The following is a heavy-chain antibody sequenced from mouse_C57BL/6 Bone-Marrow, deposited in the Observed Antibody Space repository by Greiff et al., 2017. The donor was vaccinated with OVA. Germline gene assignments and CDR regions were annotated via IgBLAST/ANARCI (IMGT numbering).Heavy chain of an antibody. CDR3: ARSEGFGFAY. D-gene: IGHD3-3*01. CDR1: GYAFSSYW. CDR2: IYPGDGDT. V-gene: IGHV1-80*01. J-gene: IGHJ3*01. Sequence: QVQLQQSGAELVKPGASVKISCKASGYAFSSYWMNWVKQRPGKGLEWIGQIYPGDGDTNYNGKFKGKATLTADKYSRTAYIQLSSLTSEDSAVDFCARSEGFGFAYWGQGTLVTVSA.